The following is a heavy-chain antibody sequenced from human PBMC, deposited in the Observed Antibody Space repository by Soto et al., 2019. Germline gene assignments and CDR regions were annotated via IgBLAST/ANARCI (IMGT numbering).Heavy chain of an antibody. D-gene: IGHD3-10*01. V-gene: IGHV1-3*01. CDR3: ERGRVVRGATTSVPHDF. J-gene: IGHJ4*02. CDR2: INAGGGDT. Sequence: QVQLVQSGAEVKKPGASVKVSCKTSGYTFTTYAMHWVRQAPGQRLEWMGWINAGGGDTKYSQRFQGRVTISRDTSASTVYMELSSRTPEDTAVYYWERGRVVRGATTSVPHDFWGQGTLVTVSS. CDR1: GYTFTTYA.